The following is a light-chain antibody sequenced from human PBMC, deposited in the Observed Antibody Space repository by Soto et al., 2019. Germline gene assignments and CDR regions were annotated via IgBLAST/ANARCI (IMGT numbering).Light chain of an antibody. CDR3: QSYDSILSAHYV. V-gene: IGLV1-40*01. CDR2: GNS. J-gene: IGLJ1*01. Sequence: QSVLTQPPSVSGAPGQRVTISCTGSSSNIGATHDVQWYQQLPGTAPKLLIYGNSNRPSGVPDRFSGSKSGTSASLAITGLQADDEADYYCQSYDSILSAHYVFGTGTKLTVL. CDR1: SSNIGATHD.